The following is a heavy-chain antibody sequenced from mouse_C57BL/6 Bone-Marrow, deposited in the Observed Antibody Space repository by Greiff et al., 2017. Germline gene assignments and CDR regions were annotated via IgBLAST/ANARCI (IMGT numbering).Heavy chain of an antibody. CDR1: GYTFTTYP. CDR3: AKGGNYGDYYFDY. J-gene: IGHJ2*01. V-gene: IGHV1-47*01. Sequence: VQVVESGAELVKPGASVKMSCKASGYTFTTYPIEWMKQNHGKSLEWIGNFHPYNDDTKYNEKFKGKATLTVEKSSSTVYLELSRLTSDDSAVYYGAKGGNYGDYYFDYWGQGTTLTVSS. D-gene: IGHD2-1*01. CDR2: FHPYNDDT.